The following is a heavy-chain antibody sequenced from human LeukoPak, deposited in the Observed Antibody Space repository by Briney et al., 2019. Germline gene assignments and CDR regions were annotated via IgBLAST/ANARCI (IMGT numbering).Heavy chain of an antibody. CDR2: ISYGGSNK. J-gene: IGHJ4*02. CDR1: GFTFSSYA. V-gene: IGHV3-30*04. Sequence: HSGGSLRLSCAASGFTFSSYAMHWVRQAPGKGLEWVAVISYGGSNKYYADSVKGRFTISTDNSKNTLYLQMNSLRAEDTAVYYCAGDTTTGYFDYWGQGTLVTVSS. CDR3: AGDTTTGYFDY. D-gene: IGHD2-8*02.